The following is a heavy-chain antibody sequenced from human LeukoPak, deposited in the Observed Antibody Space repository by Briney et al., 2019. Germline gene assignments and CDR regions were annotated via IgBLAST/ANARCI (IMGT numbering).Heavy chain of an antibody. CDR3: AREAAADLAFDI. CDR2: ISYDGSNK. V-gene: IGHV3-30*03. Sequence: GGSLRLSCAASGFTFSSYGMHWVRQAPGKGLEWVAVISYDGSNKYYADSVKGRFTISRDNSKNTLYLQMNSLRAEDTAVYYCAREAAADLAFDIWGQGTMVTVSS. CDR1: GFTFSSYG. D-gene: IGHD6-13*01. J-gene: IGHJ3*02.